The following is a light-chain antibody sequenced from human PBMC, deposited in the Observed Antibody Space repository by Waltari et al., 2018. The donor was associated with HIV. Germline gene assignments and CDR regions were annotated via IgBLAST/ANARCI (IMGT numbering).Light chain of an antibody. Sequence: QSALTQPPSASGSPGQSITISCTGTSSDVGRYNYVSWYQQLPGKATKLMIYEVTHLPSGVPDRASGAKTGTTPSLTVSVLPSEDEAVYFCSAYSGSSNLSLFGGGTKLTV. J-gene: IGLJ2*01. CDR1: SSDVGRYNY. CDR3: SAYSGSSNLSL. CDR2: EVT. V-gene: IGLV2-8*01.